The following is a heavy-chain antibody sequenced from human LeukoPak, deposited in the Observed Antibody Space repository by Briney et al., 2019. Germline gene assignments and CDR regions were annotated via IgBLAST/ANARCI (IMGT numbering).Heavy chain of an antibody. D-gene: IGHD6-13*01. Sequence: VASVKVSCKASGYSFTSFDINWVRQGSGQGLEWMGWMNPKRGNTGYAPTFQGRVTITRDTSIDTAFMELSSLRPDDTAVYYCARGGSSSSYYNNYGMDVWGQGTTITVSS. CDR3: ARGGSSSSYYNNYGMDV. CDR2: MNPKRGNT. V-gene: IGHV1-8*01. J-gene: IGHJ6*02. CDR1: GYSFTSFD.